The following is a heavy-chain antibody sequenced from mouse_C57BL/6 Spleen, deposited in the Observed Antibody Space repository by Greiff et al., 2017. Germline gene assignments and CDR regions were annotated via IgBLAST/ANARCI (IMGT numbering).Heavy chain of an antibody. V-gene: IGHV1-76*01. Sequence: VKLVESGAELVRPGASVKLSCKASGYTFTDYYINWVKQRPGQGLEWIARIYPGSGNTYYNEKFKGKATLTAEKSSSTAYMQLSSLTSEDSAVYFCARSLITTVEAMDYWGQGTSVTVSS. D-gene: IGHD1-1*01. J-gene: IGHJ4*01. CDR3: ARSLITTVEAMDY. CDR1: GYTFTDYY. CDR2: IYPGSGNT.